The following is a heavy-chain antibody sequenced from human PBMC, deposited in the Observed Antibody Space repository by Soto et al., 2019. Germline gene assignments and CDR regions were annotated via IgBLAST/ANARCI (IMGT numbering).Heavy chain of an antibody. V-gene: IGHV3-21*01. Sequence: GGSLRLSCAASGFTFSSYSMNWVRQAPGKGLEWVSSISSSSSYIYYADSVKGRFTISRDNAKNSLYLQMNSLIAEDTAVYYCASPRVGSGYYDAFDIWGQGTMVTVSS. CDR3: ASPRVGSGYYDAFDI. CDR2: ISSSSSYI. J-gene: IGHJ3*02. D-gene: IGHD3-3*01. CDR1: GFTFSSYS.